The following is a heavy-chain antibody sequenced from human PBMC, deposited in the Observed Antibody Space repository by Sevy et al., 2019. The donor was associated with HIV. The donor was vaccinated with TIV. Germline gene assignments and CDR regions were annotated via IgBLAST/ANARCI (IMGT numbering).Heavy chain of an antibody. CDR2: LKSKADGGTV. D-gene: IGHD1-1*01. CDR1: GFTFGDYA. J-gene: IGHJ4*02. V-gene: IGHV3-49*04. Sequence: GGSLRLSCTTSGFTFGDYAMNWVRQAPGKGLEWVAFLKSKADGGTVDNAGSVKGRFTISRDDSKSIAYLQMNDLTTQDTGVYYCTRWKGLQSIFDYWGQGALVTVSS. CDR3: TRWKGLQSIFDY.